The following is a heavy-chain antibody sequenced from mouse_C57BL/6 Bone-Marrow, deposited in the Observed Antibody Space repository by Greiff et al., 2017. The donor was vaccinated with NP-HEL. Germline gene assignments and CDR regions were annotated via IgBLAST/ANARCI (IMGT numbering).Heavy chain of an antibody. Sequence: VQLKQSGAELVRPGASVKLSCTASGFNIKDDYMHWVKQRPEQGLEWIGWIDPENGDPEYASKFQGKATITADTSSNTAYLQLSSLTSEDTAVYYCTPLMAVLPPYWGQGTLVTVSA. CDR2: IDPENGDP. J-gene: IGHJ3*01. D-gene: IGHD1-1*02. CDR1: GFNIKDDY. V-gene: IGHV14-4*01. CDR3: TPLMAVLPPY.